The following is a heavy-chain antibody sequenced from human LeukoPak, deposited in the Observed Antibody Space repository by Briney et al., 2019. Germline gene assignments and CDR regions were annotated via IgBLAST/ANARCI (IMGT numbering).Heavy chain of an antibody. Sequence: ASVKVSCKASGYTFTSYYIHWVRQAPGQGLEWMGLINPSGGSTNYAQKFQGRVTMTRDTSTSTAYMELSSLRSEDTAVYYCAIDLQAYCSGGSCYSGYWGQGTLVTVSS. CDR3: AIDLQAYCSGGSCYSGY. J-gene: IGHJ4*02. V-gene: IGHV1-46*01. CDR1: GYTFTSYY. CDR2: INPSGGST. D-gene: IGHD2-15*01.